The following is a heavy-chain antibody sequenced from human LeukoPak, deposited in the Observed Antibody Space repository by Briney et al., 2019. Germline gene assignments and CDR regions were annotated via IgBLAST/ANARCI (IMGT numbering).Heavy chain of an antibody. CDR2: MYHSGST. Sequence: SETLSLTSTVSGYSISSGHYWGWIRQPPGKGLEWIGSMYHSGSTYYNPSLKSRVIISVDMSKNQFSLKLSSVTAADTAVYYCARLYYYDSSGYYDRYYFDYWGQGTLVTVSS. D-gene: IGHD3-22*01. CDR3: ARLYYYDSSGYYDRYYFDY. J-gene: IGHJ4*02. CDR1: GYSISSGHY. V-gene: IGHV4-38-2*02.